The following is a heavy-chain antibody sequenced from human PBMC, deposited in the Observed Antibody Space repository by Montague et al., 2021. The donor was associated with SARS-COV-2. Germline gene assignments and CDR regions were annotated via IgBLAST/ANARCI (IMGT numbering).Heavy chain of an antibody. CDR3: VFLGGHFDY. CDR2: INSDGSST. CDR1: GFSFSSYW. D-gene: IGHD3-16*01. J-gene: IGHJ4*02. V-gene: IGHV3-74*01. Sequence: PLRLSCAASGFSFSSYWMHWVRQAPGKGLVWVSRINSDGSSTSYADSVKGRFTISRDNAKNTLYLQMNSLRAEDTAVYYCVFLGGHFDYWGQGTLVTVSS.